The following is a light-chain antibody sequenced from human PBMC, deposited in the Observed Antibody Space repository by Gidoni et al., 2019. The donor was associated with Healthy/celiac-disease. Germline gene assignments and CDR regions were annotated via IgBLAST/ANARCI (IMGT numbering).Light chain of an antibody. CDR2: DAS. CDR3: QQRSNRPIT. CDR1: QSVSSY. J-gene: IGKJ5*01. V-gene: IGKV3-11*01. Sequence: ATQYLTQGERATLSCRASQSVSSYLAWYQQKPGQAPRLLIYDASNRATGIPARFSGSGSGTDFTLTISSLEPEDFAVYYCQQRSNRPITFGQGTRLEIK.